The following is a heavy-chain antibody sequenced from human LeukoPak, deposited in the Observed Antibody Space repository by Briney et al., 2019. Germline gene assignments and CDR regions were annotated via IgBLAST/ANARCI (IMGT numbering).Heavy chain of an antibody. V-gene: IGHV4-39*07. J-gene: IGHJ6*03. CDR1: GGSISSSSYY. Sequence: NPSETLSLTCTVSGGSISSSSYYWGWIRQPPGKGLEWIGSIYYSGSTYYNPSLKSRVTISVDTSKNQFSLKLSSVTAADTAVYYCARGEWELPTHYYYYMDVWGKGTTVTISS. CDR3: ARGEWELPTHYYYYMDV. D-gene: IGHD1-26*01. CDR2: IYYSGST.